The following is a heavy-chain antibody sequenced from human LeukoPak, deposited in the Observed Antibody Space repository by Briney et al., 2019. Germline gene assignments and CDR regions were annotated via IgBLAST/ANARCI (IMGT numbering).Heavy chain of an antibody. CDR3: ARAPHYSNYGPYYYGMDV. J-gene: IGHJ6*02. D-gene: IGHD4-11*01. V-gene: IGHV3-21*05. CDR1: GFTFSSYA. CDR2: ISSSSSYT. Sequence: PGGSLRLSCAASGFTFSSYARNWVRQAPGKGLEWVSYISSSSSYTNYADSVKGRFTISRDNAKNSLYLQMNSLRAEDTAVYYCARAPHYSNYGPYYYGMDVWGQGTTVTVSS.